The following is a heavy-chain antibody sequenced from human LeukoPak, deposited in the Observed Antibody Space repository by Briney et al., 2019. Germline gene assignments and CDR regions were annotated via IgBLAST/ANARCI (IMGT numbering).Heavy chain of an antibody. CDR3: ARDSLSGWYHNWFDP. D-gene: IGHD6-19*01. V-gene: IGHV1-46*01. J-gene: IGHJ5*02. Sequence: ASVKVSCKASGYTFTGYYMHWVRQAPGQGLEWMGIINPSGGSTSYAQKFQGRVTMTRDTSTSTVYMELSSLRSEDTAVYYCARDSLSGWYHNWFDPWGQGTLVTVSS. CDR1: GYTFTGYY. CDR2: INPSGGST.